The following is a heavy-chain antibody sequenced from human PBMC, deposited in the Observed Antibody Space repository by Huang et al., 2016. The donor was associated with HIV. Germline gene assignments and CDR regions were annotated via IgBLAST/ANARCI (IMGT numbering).Heavy chain of an antibody. CDR1: GGSISSGGYY. CDR3: AREGYGYAFDI. D-gene: IGHD6-13*01. CDR2: IYYSGST. Sequence: QVQLQESGPGLVKPSQTLSLTCTVSGGSISSGGYYWSWIRQSPGKGLEWNGYIYYSGSTYYNPSLKIRVSLSVETSKNQFSLKLSSVTAADTAVYYCAREGYGYAFDIWGQGTMVTVSS. V-gene: IGHV4-30-4*08. J-gene: IGHJ3*02.